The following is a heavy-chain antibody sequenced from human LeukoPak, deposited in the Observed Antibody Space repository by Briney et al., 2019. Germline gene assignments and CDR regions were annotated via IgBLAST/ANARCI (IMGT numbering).Heavy chain of an antibody. CDR3: ARESELLGRT. D-gene: IGHD2-15*01. J-gene: IGHJ4*02. CDR1: GFTFSTYW. CDR2: IYHSGST. V-gene: IGHV4-4*02. Sequence: PGGSLRLSCAASGFTFSTYWMTWVRQPPGKGLEWIGEIYHSGSTNYNPSLKSRVTISVDRSKNQFSLKLSSVNAADTAVYYCARESELLGRTWGQGTLVTVSS.